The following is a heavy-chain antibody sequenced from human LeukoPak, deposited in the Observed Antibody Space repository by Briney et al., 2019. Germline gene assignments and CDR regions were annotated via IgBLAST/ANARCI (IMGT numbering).Heavy chain of an antibody. J-gene: IGHJ4*02. Sequence: GGSLRLSRAASGFTFSSYEMNWVRQAPGKGLEWASYISSSGSTIYYADSVKGRFTISRDNAKNSLYLRMNSLRAEDTAVYYCASFKGGFGELLAYFDYWGQGTLVTVSS. D-gene: IGHD3-10*01. CDR2: ISSSGSTI. CDR3: ASFKGGFGELLAYFDY. CDR1: GFTFSSYE. V-gene: IGHV3-48*03.